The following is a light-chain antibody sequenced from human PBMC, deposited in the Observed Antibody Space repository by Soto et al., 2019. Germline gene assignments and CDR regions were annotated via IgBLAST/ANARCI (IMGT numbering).Light chain of an antibody. CDR3: QQRSNWPPYP. CDR2: DAS. V-gene: IGKV3-11*01. J-gene: IGKJ2*01. CDR1: QSVSSY. Sequence: EIVLTQSPATLSLSPGERATLSCRASQSVSSYLAWYQQKPGQAPRLLIYDASNRATGIPARFSGSGSGTDFTLTISSLGPEDFAAYYCQQRSNWPPYPFGQGTQLQIK.